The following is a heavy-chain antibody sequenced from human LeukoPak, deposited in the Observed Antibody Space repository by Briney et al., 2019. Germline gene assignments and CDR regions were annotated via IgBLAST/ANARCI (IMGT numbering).Heavy chain of an antibody. CDR2: FDPEDGET. D-gene: IGHD3-10*01. Sequence: ASVKVSCKVSGYTLTELSMHWVRHAPGKGLEWMGGFDPEDGETIYAQKFQGRVTMTEDTSTDTAYMELSSLRSEDTAVYYCATFISDYYYYYGMDVWGQGTTVTVSS. CDR1: GYTLTELS. J-gene: IGHJ6*02. V-gene: IGHV1-24*01. CDR3: ATFISDYYYYYGMDV.